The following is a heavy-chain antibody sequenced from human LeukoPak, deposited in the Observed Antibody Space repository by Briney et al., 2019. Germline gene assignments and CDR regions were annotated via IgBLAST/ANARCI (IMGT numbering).Heavy chain of an antibody. CDR3: ARIQQWLGFDS. V-gene: IGHV4-31*03. CDR2: ISYSGSS. Sequence: PSETLSLTCTVSGASVNSGGYYWSWLRQRPGKGLEWIGYISYSGSSYYNPSLKSRLTISLDTSKNQFSLKLTSMTAADTAVYFCARIQQWLGFDSWGQGTLVTVSS. D-gene: IGHD6-19*01. CDR1: GASVNSGGYY. J-gene: IGHJ4*02.